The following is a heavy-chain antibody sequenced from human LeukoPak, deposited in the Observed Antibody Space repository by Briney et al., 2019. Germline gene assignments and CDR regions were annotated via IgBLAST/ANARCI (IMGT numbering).Heavy chain of an antibody. J-gene: IGHJ6*03. Sequence: ASVKVSCKTSGYTFTGYYMHWVRQAPGQGLEWMGWINPNSGGTNYAQKFQGRVTMTRDTSISTAYMELSRLRSDDTAVYYCARAVVVAATHYYYYYYMDVWGKGTTVTVSS. D-gene: IGHD2-15*01. CDR1: GYTFTGYY. CDR2: INPNSGGT. V-gene: IGHV1-2*02. CDR3: ARAVVVAATHYYYYYYMDV.